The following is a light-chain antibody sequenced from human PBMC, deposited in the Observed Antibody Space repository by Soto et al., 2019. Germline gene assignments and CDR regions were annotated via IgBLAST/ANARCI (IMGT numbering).Light chain of an antibody. Sequence: EIVLTQSPATLSLSPGERATLSCRASQSVRSYLAWYQQRPGQSPRLLLYDASTRATGIPARFSGSGSGTDFTLTISRVEPEDSAMYYCQQTFHSPRTFGQGTRLEI. J-gene: IGKJ2*01. CDR3: QQTFHSPRT. CDR1: QSVRSY. CDR2: DAS. V-gene: IGKV3-11*01.